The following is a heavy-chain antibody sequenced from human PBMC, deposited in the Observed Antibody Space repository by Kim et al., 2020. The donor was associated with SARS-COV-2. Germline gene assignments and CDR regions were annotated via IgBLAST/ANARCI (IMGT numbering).Heavy chain of an antibody. CDR3: ARIGDY. J-gene: IGHJ4*02. D-gene: IGHD2-15*01. V-gene: IGHV5-51*01. CDR2: PGDSDT. Sequence: PGDSDTRYSPSVQGQGTISADKSISTAYLQWSSLKASDTAMYYCARIGDYWGQGTLVTVSS.